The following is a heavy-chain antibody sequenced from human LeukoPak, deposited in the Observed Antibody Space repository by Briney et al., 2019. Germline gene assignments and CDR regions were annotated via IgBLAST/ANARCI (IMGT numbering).Heavy chain of an antibody. CDR2: INHSGST. Sequence: KPSETLSLTCAVYGGSFSGYYWSWIRQPPGKGLEWIGEINHSGSTNYNPSLKSRVTISVDTSKNQFSLKLSSVTAADTAVYYCARENRRWLQFFRYYGMDVWGQGTTVTVS. CDR1: GGSFSGYY. J-gene: IGHJ6*02. D-gene: IGHD5-24*01. CDR3: ARENRRWLQFFRYYGMDV. V-gene: IGHV4-34*01.